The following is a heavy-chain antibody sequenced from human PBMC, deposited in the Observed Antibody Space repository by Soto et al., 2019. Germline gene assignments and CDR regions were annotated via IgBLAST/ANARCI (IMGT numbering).Heavy chain of an antibody. Sequence: GSLRLSCAASGFTFSSHWMHWVRQAPGKGLVWVSRINSDGSSTSYADFVKGRFTISRDNAKNTLYVQMNSLRAEDTAVYYCARSYDFWSGYYTGIGYWGQGTLVTGSS. CDR2: INSDGSST. CDR1: GFTFSSHW. CDR3: ARSYDFWSGYYTGIGY. D-gene: IGHD3-3*01. V-gene: IGHV3-74*01. J-gene: IGHJ4*02.